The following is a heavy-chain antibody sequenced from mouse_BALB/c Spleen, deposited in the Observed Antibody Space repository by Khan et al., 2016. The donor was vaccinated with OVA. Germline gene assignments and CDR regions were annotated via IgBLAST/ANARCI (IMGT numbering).Heavy chain of an antibody. CDR1: GYSITSEFA. CDR3: ARKDYYDYDPFPY. V-gene: IGHV3-2*02. J-gene: IGHJ3*01. Sequence: VQLKESGPGLVKPSQSLSLTCTVTGYSITSEFAWNWIRQFPGNKLEWMGYISYSGNTRYNPYLKSLISITRDKSRNQFFLQLNSVTTEDTANYYCARKDYYDYDPFPYWGQGTLVTVSA. CDR2: ISYSGNT. D-gene: IGHD2-4*01.